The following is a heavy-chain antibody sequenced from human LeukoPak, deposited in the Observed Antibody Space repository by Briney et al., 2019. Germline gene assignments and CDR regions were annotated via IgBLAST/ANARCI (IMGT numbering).Heavy chain of an antibody. D-gene: IGHD3-10*01. J-gene: IGHJ4*02. CDR1: GGSIRSFY. Sequence: PSETLSLTCTVSGGSIRSFYWSWFRQPPGKGLEWIGYIYSSGSTNYNPSLRSRVTISVDMSKNQFSLKLSSVTAADTAVYYCARKAGYYGSESDYWGQGTLVIVSS. V-gene: IGHV4-4*09. CDR3: ARKAGYYGSESDY. CDR2: IYSSGST.